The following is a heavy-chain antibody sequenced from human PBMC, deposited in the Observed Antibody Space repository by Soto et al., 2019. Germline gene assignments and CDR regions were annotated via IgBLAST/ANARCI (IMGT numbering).Heavy chain of an antibody. D-gene: IGHD2-2*01. CDR3: ARVFWDCSSTSCYATYYYYYYYMDV. V-gene: IGHV3-7*01. J-gene: IGHJ6*03. CDR2: IKQDGSEK. Sequence: GGSLRLSCAASGFTFSSYCMSWVRQAPGKGLEWVANIKQDGSEKYYVDSVKGRFTISRDNAKNSLYLQMNSLRAEDTAVYYCARVFWDCSSTSCYATYYYYYYYMDVWGKGTTVTVS. CDR1: GFTFSSYC.